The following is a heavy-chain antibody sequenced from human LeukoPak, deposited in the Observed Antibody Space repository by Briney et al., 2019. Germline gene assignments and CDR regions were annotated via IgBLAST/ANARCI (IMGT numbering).Heavy chain of an antibody. CDR3: AVQRTLWQQVLDH. CDR2: ISGSGDAT. D-gene: IGHD5-18*01. J-gene: IGHJ4*02. CDR1: GFTFNSYA. Sequence: GGSLRLSCAASGFTFNSYAMSWVRQAPGKGLEWVSVISGSGDATYYADSVRGRFTISRDNSKDTLYLQMNSLRAEDTAVYYCAVQRTLWQQVLDHWGQGTLVTVSS. V-gene: IGHV3-23*01.